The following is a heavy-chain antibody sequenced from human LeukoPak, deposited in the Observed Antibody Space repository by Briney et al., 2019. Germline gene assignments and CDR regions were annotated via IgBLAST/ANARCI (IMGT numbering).Heavy chain of an antibody. CDR3: ARAIQLWAPFDY. CDR1: GGSITSSNW. CDR2: IYHSGST. J-gene: IGHJ4*02. Sequence: SGTLSLTRAVSGGSITSSNWWSWVRQPPGKGLEWIGDIYHSGSTNYNPSLKSRVTISVDKSKNQFSLKLSSVTAADTAVYYCARAIQLWAPFDYWGQGTLVTVSS. D-gene: IGHD5-18*01. V-gene: IGHV4-4*02.